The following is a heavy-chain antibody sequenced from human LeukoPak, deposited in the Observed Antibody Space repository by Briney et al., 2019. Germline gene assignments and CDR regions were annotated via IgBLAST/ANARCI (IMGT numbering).Heavy chain of an antibody. D-gene: IGHD5-24*01. CDR3: ARDDGYIDY. V-gene: IGHV3-66*01. J-gene: IGHJ4*02. Sequence: TGGSLRLSCAASGFTFSSYAMSWVRQAPGKGLEWVSIICSGGSTYYADSVKDRFTISRDNSKNTLFLQMNSLRAEDTAVYYCARDDGYIDYWGQGTLVTVSS. CDR1: GFTFSSYA. CDR2: ICSGGST.